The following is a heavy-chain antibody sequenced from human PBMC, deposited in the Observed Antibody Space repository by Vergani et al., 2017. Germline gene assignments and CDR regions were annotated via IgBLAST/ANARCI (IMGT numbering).Heavy chain of an antibody. Sequence: QVQLQQWGAGLLKPSETLSLTCAVYGGSFSGYYWSWIRQPPGKGLEWIGYIYYSGSTNYNPSLKSRVTISVDTSKNQFSLKLSSVTAADTAVYYCARVRSYWLFLDYYMDVWGKGTTVTVSS. V-gene: IGHV4-34*11. J-gene: IGHJ6*03. CDR3: ARVRSYWLFLDYYMDV. CDR1: GGSFSGYY. D-gene: IGHD3-9*01. CDR2: IYYSGST.